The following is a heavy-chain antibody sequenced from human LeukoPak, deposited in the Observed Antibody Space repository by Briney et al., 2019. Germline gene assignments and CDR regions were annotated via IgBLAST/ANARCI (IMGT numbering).Heavy chain of an antibody. CDR1: GFTFRTYA. Sequence: GGSLRLSCAASGFTFRTYAMSWVRQAPGKGLEWVSGISDDGGGTYYADFVEGRFTISRDNSQNTLYLQMNSLRPEDTALYYCAKAVWFGEFDYYFFGLDVWGQGTTVTVSS. CDR2: ISDDGGGT. D-gene: IGHD3-10*01. V-gene: IGHV3-23*01. CDR3: AKAVWFGEFDYYFFGLDV. J-gene: IGHJ6*02.